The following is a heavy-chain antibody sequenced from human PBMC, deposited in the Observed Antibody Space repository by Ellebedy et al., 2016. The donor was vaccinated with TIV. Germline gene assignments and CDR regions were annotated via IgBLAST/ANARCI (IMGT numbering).Heavy chain of an antibody. V-gene: IGHV3-9*01. CDR2: ISWNSVNI. D-gene: IGHD6-13*01. J-gene: IGHJ4*02. CDR1: GFSFDDYA. Sequence: PGGSLRLSCAASGFSFDDYAMQWVRQAPGKGLEWVSGISWNSVNIGYVDSVKGRFTISRDNAKNSLYLQMNSLRAEDTALYYCAKSGSSSWTSALDFWGQGTLVTVSS. CDR3: AKSGSSSWTSALDF.